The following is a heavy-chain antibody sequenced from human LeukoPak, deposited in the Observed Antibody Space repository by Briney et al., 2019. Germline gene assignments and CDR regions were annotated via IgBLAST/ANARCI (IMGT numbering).Heavy chain of an antibody. CDR3: ARDIYYCSGGSCYAPYYYYYYGMDV. CDR2: ISGSGGST. Sequence: GGSLRLSCAASGFTFSSYAMSWVRQAPGKGLEWVSAISGSGGSTYYADSVKGRFTISRDNSKNTLYLQMNSLRAEDTAVYYCARDIYYCSGGSCYAPYYYYYYGMDVWGQGTTATVSS. J-gene: IGHJ6*02. CDR1: GFTFSSYA. D-gene: IGHD2-15*01. V-gene: IGHV3-23*01.